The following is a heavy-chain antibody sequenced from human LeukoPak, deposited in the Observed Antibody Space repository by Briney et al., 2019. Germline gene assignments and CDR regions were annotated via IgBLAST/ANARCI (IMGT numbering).Heavy chain of an antibody. D-gene: IGHD5-18*01. CDR1: GYTFTGNH. J-gene: IGHJ4*02. V-gene: IGHV1-2*02. CDR3: GRGGYSYGDFDY. CDR2: INPYSGGT. Sequence: ASVRVSCKTSGYTFTGNHIHWVRQAPGQGLEWMGWINPYSGGTNYAQKFQGRVTVTRDTSISTAYMELSRLRSDDTAVYYCGRGGYSYGDFDYWGQGTLVSVSA.